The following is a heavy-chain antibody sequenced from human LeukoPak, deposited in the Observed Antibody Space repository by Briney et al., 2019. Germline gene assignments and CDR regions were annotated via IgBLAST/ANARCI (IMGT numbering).Heavy chain of an antibody. V-gene: IGHV3-74*01. D-gene: IGHD6-13*01. J-gene: IGHJ4*02. CDR3: ARVGYSSSWYIDD. CDR1: GFTFSSYW. CDR2: INNDGGST. Sequence: GGSLRLSCAASGFTFSSYWMHRVRQAPGKGLVWVSRINNDGGSTNYADSVKGRFTISRDNAKNTLYLQMNSLRAEDTAVYYCARVGYSSSWYIDDWGQGTLVTVSS.